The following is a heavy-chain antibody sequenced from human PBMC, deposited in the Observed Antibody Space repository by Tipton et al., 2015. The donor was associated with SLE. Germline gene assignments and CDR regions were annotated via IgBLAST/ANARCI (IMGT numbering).Heavy chain of an antibody. CDR3: ARVLPTTIPNWFDP. Sequence: SLRLSCAASGFSVSNNHMAWVRRAPGKGPEWVSLIYNGGNTYYADSVKGRFSISRDNSKNTLFLQMNSLRAQDTAVYYCARVLPTTIPNWFDPWGLGTLVTVSS. V-gene: IGHV3-66*02. J-gene: IGHJ5*02. D-gene: IGHD1-26*01. CDR2: IYNGGNT. CDR1: GFSVSNNH.